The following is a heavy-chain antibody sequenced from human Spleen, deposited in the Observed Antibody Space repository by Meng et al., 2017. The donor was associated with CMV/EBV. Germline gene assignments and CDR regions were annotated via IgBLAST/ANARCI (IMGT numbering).Heavy chain of an antibody. CDR1: GFTVSGNY. V-gene: IGHV3-69-1*02. Sequence: GESLKISCAASGFTVSGNYMNWVRQAPGKGLEWVSSISGSGGRIYNADSVKGRFTISRDNAENSLYLQMSNLRAEDTAVYYCARGGDYGDYWGQGTLVTVSS. CDR3: ARGGDYGDY. CDR2: ISGSGGRI. J-gene: IGHJ4*02. D-gene: IGHD4-17*01.